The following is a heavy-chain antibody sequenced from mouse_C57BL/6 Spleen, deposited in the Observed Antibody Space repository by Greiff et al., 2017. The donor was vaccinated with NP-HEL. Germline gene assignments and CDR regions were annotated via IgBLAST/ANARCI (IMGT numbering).Heavy chain of an antibody. J-gene: IGHJ2*01. D-gene: IGHD1-1*01. CDR1: GYTFTSYW. CDR3: ARLGLTTVVATDY. V-gene: IGHV1-7*01. Sequence: VQRVESGADLAKPGASVKLSCKASGYTFTSYWMHWVKQRPGQGLEWIGYINPSSGYTKYNQKFKDKATLTADKSSSTAYMQLSSLTYEDSAVYYCARLGLTTVVATDYWGQGTTLTVSS. CDR2: INPSSGYT.